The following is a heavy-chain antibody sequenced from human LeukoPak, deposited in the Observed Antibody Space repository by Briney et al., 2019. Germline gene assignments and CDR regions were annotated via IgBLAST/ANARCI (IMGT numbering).Heavy chain of an antibody. CDR1: GFTFSRYD. CDR3: ARDAGIAVAVDY. CDR2: IGRGVGST. D-gene: IGHD6-19*01. J-gene: IGHJ4*02. Sequence: GGSLRLSCAASGFTFSRYDLSWVRQAPGKGLECVSTIGRGVGSTYYADSVKGRFTISRDNSKNTLYLQMNSLRAEDTAVYYCARDAGIAVAVDYWGQGTLVTVSS. V-gene: IGHV3-23*01.